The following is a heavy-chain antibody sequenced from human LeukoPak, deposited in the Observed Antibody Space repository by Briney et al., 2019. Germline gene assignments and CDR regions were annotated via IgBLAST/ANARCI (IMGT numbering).Heavy chain of an antibody. D-gene: IGHD2-2*02. CDR2: INPNSGGT. J-gene: IGHJ4*02. CDR1: EYTFTGYY. Sequence: GASVKVSCKASEYTFTGYYMHWVRQAPGQGLEWMGWINPNSGGTNYAQKFQGRVTMTRDTSISTAYMELSRLRSDDTAVYYCARIGYCSSTSCYTLFDYWGQGTLVTVSS. V-gene: IGHV1-2*02. CDR3: ARIGYCSSTSCYTLFDY.